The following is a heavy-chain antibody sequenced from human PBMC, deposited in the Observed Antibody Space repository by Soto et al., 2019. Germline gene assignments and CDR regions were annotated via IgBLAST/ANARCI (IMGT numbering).Heavy chain of an antibody. D-gene: IGHD3-22*01. V-gene: IGHV3-53*01. CDR3: ARDYYDSSGYLTYYYYGMDV. CDR2: IYSGGST. J-gene: IGHJ6*02. Sequence: GGSLRLSCAASGFTVSSNYMSWVRQAPGKGLEWVSVIYSGGSTYYADSVKGRFTISRDNSKNTLYLQMNSLRAEDTAVYYCARDYYDSSGYLTYYYYGMDVWGQGTTVTVSS. CDR1: GFTVSSNY.